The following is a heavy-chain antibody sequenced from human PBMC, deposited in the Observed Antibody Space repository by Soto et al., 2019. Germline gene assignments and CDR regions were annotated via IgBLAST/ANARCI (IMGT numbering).Heavy chain of an antibody. J-gene: IGHJ4*02. V-gene: IGHV3-30*18. CDR2: ISYDGSNK. CDR3: AKDSGYDSLSAY. D-gene: IGHD5-12*01. CDR1: GFTFSSYG. Sequence: QVPLVESGGGVVQPGRSLRLSCAASGFTFSSYGMHWVRQAPGKGLEWVAVISYDGSNKYYADSVKGRFTISRDNSKNTLYLQMNSLRAEDTAVYYCAKDSGYDSLSAYWGQGTLVTVSS.